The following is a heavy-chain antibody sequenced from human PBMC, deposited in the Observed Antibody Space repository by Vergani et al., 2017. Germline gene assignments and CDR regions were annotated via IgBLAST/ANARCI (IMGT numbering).Heavy chain of an antibody. V-gene: IGHV3-9*03. CDR3: AKSDYYYGSGSLDY. CDR1: GFTFDEYA. Sequence: EVQLVESGGGLVQPGRSLGLSCAASGFTFDEYAMHWVRQAPGKGLEWVSGISWNSGSIGYADSVKGRFTISRDKAKNSLYLQMNSLRAEDMALYYCAKSDYYYGSGSLDYWGQGTLVSVSS. J-gene: IGHJ4*02. D-gene: IGHD3-22*01. CDR2: ISWNSGSI.